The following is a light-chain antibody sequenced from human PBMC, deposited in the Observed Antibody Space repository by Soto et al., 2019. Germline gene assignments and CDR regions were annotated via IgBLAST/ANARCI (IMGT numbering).Light chain of an antibody. CDR2: GNN. CDR3: QSYDNTLSARYV. J-gene: IGLJ1*01. Sequence: QSVLTQPPSASGTPGQRVTISCSGSSSNIGSNTVNWYQQLPGTAPKLLIFGNNNRPSGVPDRFSGSKSGTSASLAITGLQAEDEGDYYCQSYDNTLSARYVFGTGTKLTVL. CDR1: SSNIGSNT. V-gene: IGLV1-44*01.